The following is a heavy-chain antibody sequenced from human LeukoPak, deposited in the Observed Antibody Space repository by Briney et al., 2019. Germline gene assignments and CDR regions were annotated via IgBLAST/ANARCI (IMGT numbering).Heavy chain of an antibody. CDR2: INTYTGDT. D-gene: IGHD2-21*01. CDR1: GYTFRTYG. J-gene: IGHJ4*02. CDR3: ARVWPVVRGYFDY. Sequence: ASVKVSCKASGYTFRTYGISWVRQAPGQGLEWMGWINTYTGDTYYAQELQGRVSMTTDTSTSTAYMELRSLRSDDTAVYYCARVWPVVRGYFDYWGQGTLVTVSS. V-gene: IGHV1-18*01.